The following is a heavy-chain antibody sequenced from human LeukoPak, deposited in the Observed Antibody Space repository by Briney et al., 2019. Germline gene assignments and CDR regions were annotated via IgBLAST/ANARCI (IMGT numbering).Heavy chain of an antibody. V-gene: IGHV3-30*02. Sequence: GGSLRLSCAASGFTFSSYGMHWVRQAPGKGLEWVAFIRYDGSNKYYADSVKGRFTISRDNSKNTLYLQMNSLMAEDTAVYYCAKTGPTTVTPFDPWGQGTLVTVSS. CDR3: AKTGPTTVTPFDP. J-gene: IGHJ5*02. CDR2: IRYDGSNK. D-gene: IGHD4-17*01. CDR1: GFTFSSYG.